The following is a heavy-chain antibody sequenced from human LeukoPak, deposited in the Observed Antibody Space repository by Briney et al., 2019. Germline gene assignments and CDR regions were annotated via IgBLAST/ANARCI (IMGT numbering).Heavy chain of an antibody. CDR3: ARSFYDSSGPQLDY. D-gene: IGHD3-22*01. J-gene: IGHJ4*02. Sequence: ASVKVSCKASGGTFISYGISWVRQAPGQGLEWMGWISAYNGNTNYAQKLQGRVTMTTDTSTSTAYMELRSLRSDDTAVYYCARSFYDSSGPQLDYWGQGTLVTVSS. V-gene: IGHV1-18*01. CDR2: ISAYNGNT. CDR1: GGTFISYG.